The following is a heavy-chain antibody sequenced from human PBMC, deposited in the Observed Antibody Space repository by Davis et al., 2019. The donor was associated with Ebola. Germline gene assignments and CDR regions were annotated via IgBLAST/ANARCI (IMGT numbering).Heavy chain of an antibody. CDR1: GFTFSSYA. CDR2: ISYDGSNK. J-gene: IGHJ4*02. D-gene: IGHD4-23*01. Sequence: PGGSLRLSCAASGFTFSSYAMHWVRQAPGKGLEWVAVISYDGSNKYYADSVKGRFTISRDNSKNTLYLQMNSLRAEDTAVYYCAKGSTVAYFDYWGQGTLVTVSS. V-gene: IGHV3-30-3*01. CDR3: AKGSTVAYFDY.